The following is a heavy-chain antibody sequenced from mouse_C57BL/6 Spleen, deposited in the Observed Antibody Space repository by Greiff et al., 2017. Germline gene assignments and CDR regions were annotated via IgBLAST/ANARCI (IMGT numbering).Heavy chain of an antibody. CDR3: ARGITTVVATGAMDY. D-gene: IGHD1-1*01. J-gene: IGHJ4*01. Sequence: EVKLMESGPELVKPGASVKISCKASGYSFTDYNMNWVKQSNGKSLEWIGVINPNYGTTSYNQKFKGKATLTVDQSSSTAYMQLNSLTSEDSAVYYCARGITTVVATGAMDYWGQGTSVTVSS. CDR1: GYSFTDYN. CDR2: INPNYGTT. V-gene: IGHV1-39*01.